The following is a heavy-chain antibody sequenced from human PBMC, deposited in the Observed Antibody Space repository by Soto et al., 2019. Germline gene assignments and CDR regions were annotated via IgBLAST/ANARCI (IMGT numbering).Heavy chain of an antibody. V-gene: IGHV3-30-3*01. Sequence: QVQLVESGGGVVQPGRSLRLSCAASGFTFSSYAMHWVRQAPGKGLEWVAVISYDGSNKYYADSVKGRFTISRDNSKNTLYLQMNSLRAEDTAMYYCARYCSGGSCYSWGQGTMVTVSS. CDR3: ARYCSGGSCYS. CDR2: ISYDGSNK. J-gene: IGHJ3*01. CDR1: GFTFSSYA. D-gene: IGHD2-15*01.